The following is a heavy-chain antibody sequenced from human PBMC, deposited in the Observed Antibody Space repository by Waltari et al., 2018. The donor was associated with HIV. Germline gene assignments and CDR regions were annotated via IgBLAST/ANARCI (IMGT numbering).Heavy chain of an antibody. Sequence: QMQLVQSGPEVKKPGTSVKVSCKASGFTFTSSAMQWVRQARGQRLEWIGWIVVGSGNTNYAQKFQERVTITRDMSTSTAYMELSSLRSEDTAVYYCAALPVYGDYYYYGMDVWGQGTTVTVSS. J-gene: IGHJ6*02. CDR3: AALPVYGDYYYYGMDV. CDR1: GFTFTSSA. V-gene: IGHV1-58*02. D-gene: IGHD4-17*01. CDR2: IVVGSGNT.